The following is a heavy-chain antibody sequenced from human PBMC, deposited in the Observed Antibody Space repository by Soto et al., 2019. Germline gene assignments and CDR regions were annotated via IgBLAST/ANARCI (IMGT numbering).Heavy chain of an antibody. D-gene: IGHD4-17*01. Sequence: EASVKVSCKASADTFTDYDIHWVRQAPGQGLEWMGWVDPNGGGSNSAQKFQGSVTMTWDTSITTAYLDLTRLTTNDTATYFCATWVDYGDFEGFDFWGQGTLVTAPQ. CDR3: ATWVDYGDFEGFDF. CDR1: ADTFTDYD. CDR2: VDPNGGGS. V-gene: IGHV1-2*04. J-gene: IGHJ4*02.